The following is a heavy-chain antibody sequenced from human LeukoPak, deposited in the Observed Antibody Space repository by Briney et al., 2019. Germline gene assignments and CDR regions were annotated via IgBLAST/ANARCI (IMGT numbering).Heavy chain of an antibody. V-gene: IGHV1-24*01. CDR1: GYTLTELS. Sequence: GASVTVSCKVSGYTLTELSMHWVRQAPGKGLEWMGGFDPEDGETIYAQKFQGRVTMTEDTSTDTAYMELSSLRSEDTAVYYCARAGGLDASPVPGWFDPWGQGTLVTVSS. CDR3: ARAGGLDASPVPGWFDP. CDR2: FDPEDGET. J-gene: IGHJ5*02. D-gene: IGHD1-1*01.